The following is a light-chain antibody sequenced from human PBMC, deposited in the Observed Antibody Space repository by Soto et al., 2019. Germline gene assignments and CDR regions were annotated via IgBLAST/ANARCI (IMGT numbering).Light chain of an antibody. CDR3: QQYGSSQT. J-gene: IGKJ1*01. Sequence: EVVLTQSPGTLSLSPGERATLSCRASQSSSSGYLAWYQQKPGQAPRLLIYGASSRATGIPDRFSGSGSGTDFTLTISRLEPEDFAVYYCQQYGSSQTFGQGTKVDI. CDR2: GAS. V-gene: IGKV3-20*01. CDR1: QSSSSGY.